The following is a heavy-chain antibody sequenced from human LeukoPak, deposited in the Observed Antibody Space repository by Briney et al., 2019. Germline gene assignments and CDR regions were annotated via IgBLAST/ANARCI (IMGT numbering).Heavy chain of an antibody. CDR3: ARAGRRLYYGSGSYYNGFAPDY. V-gene: IGHV1-2*04. CDR1: GYTLTELS. J-gene: IGHJ4*02. Sequence: GASVKVSCKVSGYTLTELSMHWVRQAPGQGLEWMGWINPNSGGTNYAQKFQGWVTMTRDTSISTAYMELSRLRSDDTAVYYCARAGRRLYYGSGSYYNGFAPDYWGQGTLVTVSS. CDR2: INPNSGGT. D-gene: IGHD3-10*01.